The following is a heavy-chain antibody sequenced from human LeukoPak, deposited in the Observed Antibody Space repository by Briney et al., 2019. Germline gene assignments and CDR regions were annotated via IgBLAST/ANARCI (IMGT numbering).Heavy chain of an antibody. J-gene: IGHJ4*02. CDR2: ISSSSSYI. D-gene: IGHD6-19*01. CDR1: GCTFSSYS. CDR3: ARDRGRLVLVY. Sequence: GGSLRLSCAASGCTFSSYSMNWVRQAPGKGLEWVSSISSSSSYIYYADSVKGRFTISSTNAKNSLYLQMNSLSAEDRAVYYCARDRGRLVLVYWGRGTLVTVSS. V-gene: IGHV3-21*01.